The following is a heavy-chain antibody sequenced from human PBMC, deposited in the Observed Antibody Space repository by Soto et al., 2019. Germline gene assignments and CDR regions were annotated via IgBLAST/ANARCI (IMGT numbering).Heavy chain of an antibody. Sequence: HPGGSLRLSCAASGFTFSSYAMSWVRQAPGKGLEWVSAISGSGGSTYYADSVKGRFTISRDNSKNTLYLQMNSLRAEDTAVYYCAKDLGGGITKHYFDYWGQGTLVTVSS. CDR3: AKDLGGGITKHYFDY. V-gene: IGHV3-23*01. CDR2: ISGSGGST. CDR1: GFTFSSYA. D-gene: IGHD3-16*01. J-gene: IGHJ4*02.